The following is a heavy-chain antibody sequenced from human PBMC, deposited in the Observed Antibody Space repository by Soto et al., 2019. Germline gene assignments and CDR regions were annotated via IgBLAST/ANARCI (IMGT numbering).Heavy chain of an antibody. CDR2: INAGNGNT. J-gene: IGHJ6*02. CDR3: AGWRYYDSSGYPAPGMDV. Sequence: ASVKVSCKASGYTFTSYAMHWVRQAPGQRLERMGWINAGNGNTKYSQKFQGRVTITRDTSASTAYMELSSLRSEDTAVYYCAGWRYYDSSGYPAPGMDVWGQGTTVTVSS. CDR1: GYTFTSYA. D-gene: IGHD3-22*01. V-gene: IGHV1-3*01.